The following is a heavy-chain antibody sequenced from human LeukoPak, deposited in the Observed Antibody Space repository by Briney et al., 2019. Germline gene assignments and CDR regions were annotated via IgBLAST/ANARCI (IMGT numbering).Heavy chain of an antibody. CDR1: GDSISLSFYY. CDR2: VYYSGTT. D-gene: IGHD3-22*01. V-gene: IGHV4-39*07. CDR3: ARERDSSGFYYYYYMDV. Sequence: SETLSLTCSVSGDSISLSFYYWGWIRQPPGKALEWIGSVYYSGTTSYNPSLKSRVTISVDMSKNHFSLRLRSVTAADTAVYYCARERDSSGFYYYYYMDVRGKGTTVTISS. J-gene: IGHJ6*03.